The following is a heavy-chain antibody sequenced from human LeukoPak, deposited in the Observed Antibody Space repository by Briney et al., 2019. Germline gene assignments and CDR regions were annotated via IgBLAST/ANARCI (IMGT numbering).Heavy chain of an antibody. CDR3: AREGGWRPNYYYYGMDV. Sequence: GRSLRLSCAASGFTFSSYAMHWVRQAPGKGLEWVAVISYDGSNKYYADSVKGRFTISRDNSKNTLYLQMNSLRAEDTAVYYCAREGGWRPNYYYYGMDVWGQGTTVTVSS. V-gene: IGHV3-30-3*01. J-gene: IGHJ6*02. D-gene: IGHD6-19*01. CDR1: GFTFSSYA. CDR2: ISYDGSNK.